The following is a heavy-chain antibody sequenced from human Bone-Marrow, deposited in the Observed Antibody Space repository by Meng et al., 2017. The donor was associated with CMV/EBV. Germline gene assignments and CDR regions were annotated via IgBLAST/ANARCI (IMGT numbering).Heavy chain of an antibody. V-gene: IGHV3-30-3*01. CDR3: ARADGSEYSSSSGLGGIDY. CDR2: ISYDGSNK. D-gene: IGHD6-6*01. Sequence: GESLKISCAASGFTFSSYAMSWVRQAPGKGLEWVALISYDGSNKYYADSVKGRFTISRDNSKKSLYLQMNSLRAEDTAVYYCARADGSEYSSSSGLGGIDYWGQGTLVTVSS. J-gene: IGHJ4*02. CDR1: GFTFSSYA.